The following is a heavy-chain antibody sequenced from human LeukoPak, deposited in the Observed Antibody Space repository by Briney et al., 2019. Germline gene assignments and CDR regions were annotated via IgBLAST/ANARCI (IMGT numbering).Heavy chain of an antibody. CDR1: GASMTIGKSY. V-gene: IGHV4-61*02. Sequence: SQTLSLICSVSGASMTIGKSYWSWIRHPAGKRPEFVGRMFISWTTNYNPSLRSPFTISVDTPKNPFTLNVTSLTAADTAVYYCARDEGRHGFDDWGPGNLVTVSS. CDR3: ARDEGRHGFDD. J-gene: IGHJ4*02. CDR2: MFISWTT.